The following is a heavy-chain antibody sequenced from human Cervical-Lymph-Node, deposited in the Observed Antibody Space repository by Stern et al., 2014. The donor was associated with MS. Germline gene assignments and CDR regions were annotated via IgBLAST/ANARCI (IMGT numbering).Heavy chain of an antibody. CDR1: GYTFGTFG. V-gene: IGHV1-18*01. Sequence: QMQLVQYGAELKKPGASMTLSCKSSGYTFGTFGVSWVRQAPGQGLEWMGWISAYNGDTKFAQSLQDRITMTTDTSTNTTYMELKNLRYDDTAVYYCARLSGPSALQWPEHWGQGTMVTVSS. CDR2: ISAYNGDT. CDR3: ARLSGPSALQWPEH. J-gene: IGHJ3*01. D-gene: IGHD6-19*01.